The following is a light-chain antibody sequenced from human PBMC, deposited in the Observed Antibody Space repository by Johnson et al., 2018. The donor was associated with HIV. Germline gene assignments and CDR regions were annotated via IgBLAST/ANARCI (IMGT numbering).Light chain of an antibody. V-gene: IGLV1-51*02. CDR3: GTWDGSLSAGAF. CDR2: EDT. CDR1: SSNIGNNY. Sequence: QSVLTQPPSVSAAPGQKVTISCSGTSSNIGNNYVSWYQQLPGTAPKLLIYEDTRLPSVIPDRFSGSKSGTSATLGITGLQTGDEGDYYCGTWDGSLSAGAFFGTGTKVTVL. J-gene: IGLJ1*01.